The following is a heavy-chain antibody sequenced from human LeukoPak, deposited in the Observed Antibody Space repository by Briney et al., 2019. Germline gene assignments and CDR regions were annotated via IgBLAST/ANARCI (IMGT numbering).Heavy chain of an antibody. V-gene: IGHV3-21*01. CDR3: ARDPAAFWSGYYTKGMNRFDY. CDR1: GFTFSSYS. D-gene: IGHD3-3*01. CDR2: ISSSSSYI. J-gene: IGHJ4*02. Sequence: GGSLRLSCAASGFTFSSYSMDWVRQAPGEGLGWVSSISSSSSYIYYADSVKGRFTISRDNAKNSLYLQMNSLRAEDTAVYYCARDPAAFWSGYYTKGMNRFDYWGQGTLVTVSS.